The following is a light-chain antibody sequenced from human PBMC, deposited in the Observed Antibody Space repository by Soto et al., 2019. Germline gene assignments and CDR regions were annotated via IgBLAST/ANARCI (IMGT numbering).Light chain of an antibody. Sequence: EIVMTQSPDTLSVSPGERATLSCRASQSVSSNLAWYQQKPGQAPRLLIYGASSRATGIPDRFSGSGSGTDFTLTISRLEPEDFAVYYCQQYGSSITFGQGTRLEIK. CDR1: QSVSSN. J-gene: IGKJ5*01. CDR3: QQYGSSIT. V-gene: IGKV3-20*01. CDR2: GAS.